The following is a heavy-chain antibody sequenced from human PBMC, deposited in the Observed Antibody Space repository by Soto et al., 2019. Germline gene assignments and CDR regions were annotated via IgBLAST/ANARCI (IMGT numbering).Heavy chain of an antibody. CDR3: AKPNLYCSSTSCYDN. Sequence: GGSLRLSCAGSGITFSSYAMSWVRQAPGKGLEWVSVISGSGGNTYYADSVKGRFTISRDNSKNMLYLQMDSLGAEDTAVYYCAKPNLYCSSTSCYDNWGQGTLVTVS. D-gene: IGHD2-2*01. CDR1: GITFSSYA. J-gene: IGHJ4*02. CDR2: ISGSGGNT. V-gene: IGHV3-23*01.